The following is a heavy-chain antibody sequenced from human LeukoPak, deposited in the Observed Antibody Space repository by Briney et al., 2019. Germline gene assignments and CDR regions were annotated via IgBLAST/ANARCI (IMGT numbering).Heavy chain of an antibody. CDR3: AREVAADYFDY. CDR2: IYYSGST. V-gene: IGHV4-59*01. Sequence: SETLSPTCTVSGGSISSYYWSWIRQPPGRGLEWIGYIYYSGSTNYNPSLKSRVTISVDTSKNQFSLKLNSVTAADTAVYYCAREVAADYFDYWGQGTLVTVSS. CDR1: GGSISSYY. J-gene: IGHJ4*02. D-gene: IGHD6-13*01.